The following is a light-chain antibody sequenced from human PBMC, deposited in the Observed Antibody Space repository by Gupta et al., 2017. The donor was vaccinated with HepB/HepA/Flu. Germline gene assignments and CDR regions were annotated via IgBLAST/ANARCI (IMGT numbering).Light chain of an antibody. CDR2: GAS. V-gene: IGKV3-20*01. J-gene: IGKJ2*01. CDR1: QSVSSSY. Sequence: GTLSSSPGERATLSCRASQSVSSSYLAWYQQKPGQAPRLLIYGASSRATGIPDRFSGSGSGTDFTLTISRLEPEDFAVYYCQQYGSSPPTFGQGTKLEIK. CDR3: QQYGSSPPT.